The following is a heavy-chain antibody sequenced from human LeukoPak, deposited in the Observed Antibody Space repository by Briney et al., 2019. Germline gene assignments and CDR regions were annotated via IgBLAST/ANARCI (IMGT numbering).Heavy chain of an antibody. CDR1: GFTFSSYG. Sequence: GRSLRLSCAASGFTFSSYGMHWVRQAPGKGLEWVAVISYDGSNKYYADSVKGRFTISRDNSKNTLYLKMTSLRAEDTAVYYCAKGYDYVWGTLAFDIWGQGTMVTVSS. CDR2: ISYDGSNK. CDR3: AKGYDYVWGTLAFDI. D-gene: IGHD3-16*01. J-gene: IGHJ3*02. V-gene: IGHV3-30*18.